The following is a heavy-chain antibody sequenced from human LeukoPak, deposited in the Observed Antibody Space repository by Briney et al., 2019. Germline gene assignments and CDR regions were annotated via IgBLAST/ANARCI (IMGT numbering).Heavy chain of an antibody. CDR3: AREAGYCSSTSCYHFDY. CDR1: GYTFTGYY. Sequence: ASVKVSCTASGYTFTGYYMHWVRQAPGQGLEWMGWINPNSGGTNYAQKFPGRVTMTRDTSISTAYMELSRLRSDDTAVYYCAREAGYCSSTSCYHFDYWGQGTLVTVSS. J-gene: IGHJ4*02. CDR2: INPNSGGT. V-gene: IGHV1-2*02. D-gene: IGHD2-2*01.